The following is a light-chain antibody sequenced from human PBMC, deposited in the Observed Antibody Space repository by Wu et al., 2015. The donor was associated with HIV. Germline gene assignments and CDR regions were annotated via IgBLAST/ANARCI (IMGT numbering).Light chain of an antibody. Sequence: EIVLHQSPGTLSLSVGDRVALSCRASQSITHNYLAWYQQRPGQAPRLLIHETSNRATGISDRFVGSGSGTEFTLTINRLEPDDFATYYCQRYGETFGQGTRVDIK. J-gene: IGKJ1*01. CDR1: QSITHNY. CDR3: QRYGET. V-gene: IGKV3-20*01. CDR2: ETS.